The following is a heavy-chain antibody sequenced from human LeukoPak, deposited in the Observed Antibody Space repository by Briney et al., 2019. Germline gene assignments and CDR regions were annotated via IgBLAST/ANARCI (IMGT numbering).Heavy chain of an antibody. V-gene: IGHV3-30*18. CDR1: GFTFSSYG. Sequence: PGGSLRLSCAASGFTFSSYGMHWVRQAPGKGLEWVAVISYDGSNKYYADSVKGRFTISRDNSKNTLHLQMNSLRAEDTAVYYCAKDPNYYDSSGYYASADYWGQGTLVTVSS. D-gene: IGHD3-22*01. CDR2: ISYDGSNK. CDR3: AKDPNYYDSSGYYASADY. J-gene: IGHJ4*02.